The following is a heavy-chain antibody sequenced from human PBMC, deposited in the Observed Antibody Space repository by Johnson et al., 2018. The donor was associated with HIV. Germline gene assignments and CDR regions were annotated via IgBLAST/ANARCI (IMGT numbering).Heavy chain of an antibody. CDR2: I. J-gene: IGHJ3*01. CDR1: AFPFDDHA. D-gene: IGHD3-3*01. V-gene: IGHV3-9*01. Sequence: VQLVESGGGLVQPGRSLRLSCAASAFPFDDHALHWVRQTPGKGLQWFSIILKGRFTISRDNSKNTLYLQMHSLRTEDTAVYYCARDMREFECEEWASDYYDFGRDFPCQDPRGVVGIFDFWGQGTMVTVSS. CDR3: ARDMREFECEEWASDYYDFGRDFPCQDPRGVVGIFDF.